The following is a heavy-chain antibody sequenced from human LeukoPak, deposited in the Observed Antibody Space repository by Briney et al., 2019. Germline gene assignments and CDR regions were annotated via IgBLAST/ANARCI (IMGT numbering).Heavy chain of an antibody. Sequence: SETLSLTCAVYGGSFSGYYWSWIRQPPGKGLEWIGEINHSGSTNYNPSLKSRVTISVDTSKNQFSLKLSSVTAADTAVYYCARGRYSYGPDYWGRGTLVTVSS. CDR2: INHSGST. D-gene: IGHD5-18*01. V-gene: IGHV4-34*01. CDR3: ARGRYSYGPDY. J-gene: IGHJ4*02. CDR1: GGSFSGYY.